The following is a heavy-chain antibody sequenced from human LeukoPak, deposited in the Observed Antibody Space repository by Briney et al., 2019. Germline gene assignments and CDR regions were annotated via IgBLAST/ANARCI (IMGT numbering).Heavy chain of an antibody. D-gene: IGHD2-2*02. CDR2: ITTHNGNT. J-gene: IGHJ6*03. V-gene: IGHV1-18*01. Sequence: ASVKVSCKVSGYTFTTYGISWVRQAPGQGLEWMGWITTHNGNTYYAQKLQGRVTMTTDTSTTTAYMELRSLRSDDTAIYYCARAVYCSRTSCYNSYMDVWGKGTTVTVSS. CDR3: ARAVYCSRTSCYNSYMDV. CDR1: GYTFTTYG.